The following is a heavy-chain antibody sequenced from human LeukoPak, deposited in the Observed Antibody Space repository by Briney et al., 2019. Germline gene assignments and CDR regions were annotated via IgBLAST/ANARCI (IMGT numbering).Heavy chain of an antibody. D-gene: IGHD3-22*01. CDR1: GYSFTSYW. CDR2: IYPGDSDT. Sequence: GESLKISCKASGYSFTSYWIGWVRQMPGKGLEWMGIIYPGDSDTRYSPSFQGQVTISADKSISTAYLQWSSLKASDTAMYYCARRERLNYYDSSGYCFDYWGQGTLVTVSS. J-gene: IGHJ4*02. V-gene: IGHV5-51*01. CDR3: ARRERLNYYDSSGYCFDY.